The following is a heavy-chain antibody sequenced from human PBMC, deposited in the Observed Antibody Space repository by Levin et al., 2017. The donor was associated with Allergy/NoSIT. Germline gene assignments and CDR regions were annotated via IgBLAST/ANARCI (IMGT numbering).Heavy chain of an antibody. V-gene: IGHV1-2*06. Sequence: ASVKVSCKASGYTFTGYYMHWVRQAPGQGLEWMGRINPNSGGTNYAQKFQGRVTMTRDTSISTAYMELSRLRSDDTAVYYCARSQGRGSYRGAPDFDYWGQGTLVTVSS. J-gene: IGHJ4*02. CDR3: ARSQGRGSYRGAPDFDY. D-gene: IGHD3-16*02. CDR2: INPNSGGT. CDR1: GYTFTGYY.